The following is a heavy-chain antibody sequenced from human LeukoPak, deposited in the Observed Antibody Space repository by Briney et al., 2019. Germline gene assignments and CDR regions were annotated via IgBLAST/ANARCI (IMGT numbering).Heavy chain of an antibody. CDR2: IYYSGST. CDR1: GGSISSGGYS. CDR3: ASIAIAVAGTPASSFDY. D-gene: IGHD6-19*01. Sequence: SQTLSLTCTVSGGSISSGGYSWSWIRQHPGKGLEWIGYIYYSGSTYYNPSLKSRVTISVDTSKNQFSLKLSSVTAADTAVYYCASIAIAVAGTPASSFDYWGQGTLVTVSS. V-gene: IGHV4-31*03. J-gene: IGHJ4*02.